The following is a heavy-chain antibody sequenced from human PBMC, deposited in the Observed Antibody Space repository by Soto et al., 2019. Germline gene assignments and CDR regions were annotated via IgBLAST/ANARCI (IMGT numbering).Heavy chain of an antibody. CDR2: ISSSSRIT. D-gene: IGHD2-2*01. CDR3: ARDQDIVVAPGAYGMDV. J-gene: IGHJ6*02. V-gene: IGHV3-48*02. Sequence: GGSLRLSCAASGFIFRSYSLNWVRQVPGKGLEWLSYISSSSRITYYADSVKGRFTVSRDNAKNSLYLQMNSLRDEDTAVYYCARDQDIVVAPGAYGMDVWGQGTTVTVS. CDR1: GFIFRSYS.